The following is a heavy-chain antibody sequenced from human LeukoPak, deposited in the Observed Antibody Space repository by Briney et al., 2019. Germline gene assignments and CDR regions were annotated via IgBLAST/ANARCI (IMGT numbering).Heavy chain of an antibody. Sequence: PSETPSLTCTVSGGSISSGSYYWSWIRQPAGKGLEWIGRIYTSGSTNYNPSLKSRVTISVDTSKNQFSLKLSSVTAADTAVYYCARQGDYGDPRGYWGQGTLVTVSS. D-gene: IGHD4-17*01. J-gene: IGHJ4*02. CDR1: GGSISSGSYY. CDR3: ARQGDYGDPRGY. V-gene: IGHV4-61*02. CDR2: IYTSGST.